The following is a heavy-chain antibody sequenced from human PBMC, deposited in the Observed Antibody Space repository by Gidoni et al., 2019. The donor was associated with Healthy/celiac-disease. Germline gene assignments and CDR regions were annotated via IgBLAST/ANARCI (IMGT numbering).Heavy chain of an antibody. V-gene: IGHV1-3*01. D-gene: IGHD6-6*01. CDR1: GYTFTSYA. J-gene: IGHJ4*02. CDR3: ASLAARPHNGGY. CDR2: INAGNGNT. Sequence: QVQLVQSGAEVKKPGASVKVSCKASGYTFTSYAMHWVRQAPGQRLEWMGWINAGNGNTKYSQKFQGRVTITRDTSASTAYMELSSLRSEDTAVYYCASLAARPHNGGYWGQGTLVTVSS.